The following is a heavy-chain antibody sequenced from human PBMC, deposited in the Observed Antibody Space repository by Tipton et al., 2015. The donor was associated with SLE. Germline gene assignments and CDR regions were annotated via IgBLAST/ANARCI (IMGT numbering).Heavy chain of an antibody. CDR2: ISYSGGT. CDR1: GDSISSDGYH. V-gene: IGHV4-31*03. Sequence: TLSLTCTVSGDSISSDGYHWSWIRQRPGKGLEWIGYISYSGGTYYTPSLESRVVISRDTSKNQISLRLTSVTSADTAVYYCVRDEVKTDCGGDCPRYFDHWGQGPLVTVSS. D-gene: IGHD2-21*02. CDR3: VRDEVKTDCGGDCPRYFDH. J-gene: IGHJ4*02.